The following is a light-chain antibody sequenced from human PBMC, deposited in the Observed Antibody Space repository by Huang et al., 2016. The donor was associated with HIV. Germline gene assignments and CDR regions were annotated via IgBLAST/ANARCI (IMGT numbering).Light chain of an antibody. CDR1: QSVSSY. Sequence: EIVLTQSPATLSLSPGERATLSCRASQSVSSYLAWYQQKPGQAPRLLSDDASNRATGIPARFSGSGSGTDFTLTISSLEPEDFAVYYCQQRSNWPPVFTFGPGTKVDIK. V-gene: IGKV3-11*01. J-gene: IGKJ3*01. CDR3: QQRSNWPPVFT. CDR2: DAS.